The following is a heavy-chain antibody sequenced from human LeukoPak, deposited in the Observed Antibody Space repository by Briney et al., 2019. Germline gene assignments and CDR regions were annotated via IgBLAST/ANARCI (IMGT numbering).Heavy chain of an antibody. D-gene: IGHD5-12*01. CDR3: AKARLVWLLYFDY. Sequence: GGSLRLSCAASGFNFSSSAMSWLRQAPGKGLEWVSAISGSVGSTYYADSVKGRFTISRDNSKNTLYLQMNSLRAEDTAVYYCAKARLVWLLYFDYWGQGTLVTVSS. V-gene: IGHV3-23*01. CDR2: ISGSVGST. CDR1: GFNFSSSA. J-gene: IGHJ4*02.